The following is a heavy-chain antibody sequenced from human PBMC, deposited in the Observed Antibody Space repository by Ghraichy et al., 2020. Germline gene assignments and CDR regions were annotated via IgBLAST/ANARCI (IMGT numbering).Heavy chain of an antibody. V-gene: IGHV3-23*01. CDR3: AKDSGRTIFGVVITRTYYFDY. CDR1: GFTFSSYA. D-gene: IGHD3-3*01. CDR2: ISGSGGST. Sequence: GESLNISCAASGFTFSSYAMRWVRQAPGKGLEWVSAISGSGGSTYYADSVKGRFTISRDNSKNTLYLQMNSLRAEDTAVYYCAKDSGRTIFGVVITRTYYFDYWGQGTLVTVSS. J-gene: IGHJ4*02.